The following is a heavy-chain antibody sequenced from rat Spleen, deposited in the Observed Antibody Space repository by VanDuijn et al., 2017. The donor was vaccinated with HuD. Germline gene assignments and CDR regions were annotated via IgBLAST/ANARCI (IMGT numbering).Heavy chain of an antibody. D-gene: IGHD1-4*01. CDR3: ARDITTRPTLYYWYFDF. CDR1: GYSITSNY. CDR2: ISYSGST. Sequence: EVQLQESGPGLVKPSQSLSLTCSVTGYSITSNYWGWIRKFPGNKMEWMGYISYSGSTSYNPSLKSRISITRDTSKNQFFLQLNSVTTEDTATYYCARDITTRPTLYYWYFDFWGPGTMVTVSS. V-gene: IGHV3-1*01. J-gene: IGHJ1*01.